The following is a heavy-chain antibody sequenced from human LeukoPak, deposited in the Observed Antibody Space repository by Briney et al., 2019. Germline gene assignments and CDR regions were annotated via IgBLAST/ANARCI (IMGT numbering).Heavy chain of an antibody. CDR3: ARGGGELIEGEYYYYGMDV. CDR1: GFTFSSYS. D-gene: IGHD3-10*01. CDR2: ISSSSSYI. Sequence: GGSLRLSCAASGFTFSSYSMNWVRQAPGKGLEWVSSISSSSSYIYYADSVKGRFTISRDNAKNSLYLQMNSLRAEDTAVYYCARGGGELIEGEYYYYGMDVWGQGTTVTVSS. V-gene: IGHV3-21*01. J-gene: IGHJ6*02.